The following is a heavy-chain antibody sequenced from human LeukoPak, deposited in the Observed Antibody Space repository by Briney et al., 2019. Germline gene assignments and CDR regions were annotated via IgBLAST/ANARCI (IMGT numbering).Heavy chain of an antibody. D-gene: IGHD3-9*01. V-gene: IGHV3-9*01. CDR2: ISWNSGSI. CDR1: GFTFDDYA. CDR3: AKDKRPVDFLGAFDI. J-gene: IGHJ3*02. Sequence: GGSLRLSCAASGFTFDDYAMHWVRQAPGKGLEWVSGISWNSGSIGYADSVKGRFTISRVNAKNSLYLQMNSLRAEDTALYYCAKDKRPVDFLGAFDIWGQGTMVTVSS.